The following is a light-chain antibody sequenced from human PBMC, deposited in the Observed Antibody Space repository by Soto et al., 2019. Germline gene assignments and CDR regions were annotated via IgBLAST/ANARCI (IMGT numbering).Light chain of an antibody. CDR3: SSYTTSSTVV. V-gene: IGLV2-14*01. CDR2: EVS. CDR1: SSDVGGYNY. Sequence: QSALTQPASVSWSPGQSITISCTGTSSDVGGYNYVSWYQQHPGKAPRLMMYEVSNRPSGVSNRFSGSKSGNTASLTISGLQAEDDADYYCSSYTTSSTVVFGTGTKLTVL. J-gene: IGLJ1*01.